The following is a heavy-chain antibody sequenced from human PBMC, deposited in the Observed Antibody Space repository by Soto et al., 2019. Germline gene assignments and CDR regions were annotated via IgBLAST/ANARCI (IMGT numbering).Heavy chain of an antibody. D-gene: IGHD3-9*01. V-gene: IGHV3-30*18. CDR1: GIAFRNYG. J-gene: IGHJ6*02. CDR3: AKDRGQVRRYFGDVTDV. Sequence: QVQLVESGGGVVQPGRSLRLSCAASGIAFRNYGMHWVRQAPGRGLEWVAVISDDGSYKNTADSVKGRFTISRDNSKNTLYLQMYSLRAEDTGVYYCAKDRGQVRRYFGDVTDVWGQGTTVTVSS. CDR2: ISDDGSYK.